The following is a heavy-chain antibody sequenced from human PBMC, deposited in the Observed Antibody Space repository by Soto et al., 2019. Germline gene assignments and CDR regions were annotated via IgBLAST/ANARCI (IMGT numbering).Heavy chain of an antibody. CDR2: MSYSGT. CDR3: ARIGTLSGIVTNNLCDL. Sequence: TLYLTCTVSGASIITDDYYWSWIRQPPGKGLEWIGYMSYSGTYYNPSLKSRVTTSLDRSKNQISLYLTSVTAADTAVYYCARIGTLSGIVTNNLCDLWGQGVLVTVS. D-gene: IGHD1-26*01. V-gene: IGHV4-30-4*01. CDR1: GASIITDDYY. J-gene: IGHJ5*02.